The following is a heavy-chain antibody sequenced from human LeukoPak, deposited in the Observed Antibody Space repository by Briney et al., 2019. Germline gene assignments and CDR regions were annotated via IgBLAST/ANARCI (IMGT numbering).Heavy chain of an antibody. V-gene: IGHV1-69*05. Sequence: SVKVSCKASGGTFSSYAISWVRQAPGQGLEWMGGIIPIFVTANYAQKSQGRVTITTDESTSTAYMQLSTLRSEHTAVYYCARDQGGSFDYWGQGTLVTVSS. J-gene: IGHJ4*02. CDR1: GGTFSSYA. D-gene: IGHD3-16*01. CDR2: IIPIFVTA. CDR3: ARDQGGSFDY.